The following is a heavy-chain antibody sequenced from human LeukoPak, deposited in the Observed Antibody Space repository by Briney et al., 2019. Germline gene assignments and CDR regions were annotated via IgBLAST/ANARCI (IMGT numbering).Heavy chain of an antibody. CDR1: GFTFSDYY. J-gene: IGHJ4*02. D-gene: IGHD6-13*01. V-gene: IGHV3-7*05. CDR2: IKQDGSEK. CDR3: ARRRNSSSWYYFDY. Sequence: GGSLTPSCAASGFTFSDYYMSWVRQAPGKGLEWVANIKQDGSEKYYLDSVKGRFTTSRDNAKNSLHLQMHSLRAEDTAVYYCARRRNSSSWYYFDYWGQGTLVTVSS.